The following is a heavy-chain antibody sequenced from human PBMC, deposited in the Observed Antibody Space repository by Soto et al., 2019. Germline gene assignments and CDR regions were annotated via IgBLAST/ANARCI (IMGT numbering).Heavy chain of an antibody. CDR3: ARAPVDTAISYYYYGMDV. Sequence: SETLSLTCTVSGGSISSGDYYWSWIRQPPGKGLEWIGYIYYSGSTYYNPSLKSRVTISVGTSKNQFSLKLSSVTAADTAVYYCARAPVDTAISYYYYGMDVWGQGTTVTVSS. J-gene: IGHJ6*02. V-gene: IGHV4-30-4*01. CDR1: GGSISSGDYY. CDR2: IYYSGST. D-gene: IGHD5-18*01.